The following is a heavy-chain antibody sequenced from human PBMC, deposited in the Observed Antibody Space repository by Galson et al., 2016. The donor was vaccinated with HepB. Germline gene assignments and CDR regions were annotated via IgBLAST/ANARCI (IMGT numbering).Heavy chain of an antibody. D-gene: IGHD3-16*01. J-gene: IGHJ4*02. CDR2: IIPIFGTT. CDR1: GYIFTDYF. V-gene: IGHV1-69*13. CDR3: VGGDLGGPLDF. Sequence: SVKVSCKASGYIFTDYFMHWVRQAPGQGLEWMGGIIPIFGTTNYAQKFQDRVTITAGESTGTIYKELSSLTSEDTAVYFCVGGDLGGPLDFWGQGTLVTVSS.